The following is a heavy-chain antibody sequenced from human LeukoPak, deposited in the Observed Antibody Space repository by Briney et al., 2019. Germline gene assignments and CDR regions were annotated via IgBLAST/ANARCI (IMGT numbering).Heavy chain of an antibody. CDR1: GYTFTSYY. J-gene: IGHJ4*02. V-gene: IGHV1-46*01. Sequence: GASVKVSCKASGYTFTSYYIHWVRQAPGQGLEWMGVINSNGGSTTYAQKFQGRVTMTRDTSTTTLYMEVSSLRSEDTAVYYCARDPEANWRYFDYWGQGTLVTVSS. CDR2: INSNGGST. CDR3: ARDPEANWRYFDY. D-gene: IGHD1-20*01.